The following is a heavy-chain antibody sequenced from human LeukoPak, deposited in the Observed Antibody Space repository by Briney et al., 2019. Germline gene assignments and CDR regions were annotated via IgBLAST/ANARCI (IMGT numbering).Heavy chain of an antibody. CDR2: LSSSSNTI. V-gene: IGHV3-48*01. J-gene: IGHJ3*02. Sequence: GGSLRLSCAASGFTFSSYSMNWVRQAPGKGLEWVSYLSSSSNTIYYADSVKGRFTISRDNSKNTLYLQMNSLRAEDTAVYYCARDRWYYYDSSDYYHDAFDIWGQGTMVTVSS. CDR3: ARDRWYYYDSSDYYHDAFDI. D-gene: IGHD3-22*01. CDR1: GFTFSSYS.